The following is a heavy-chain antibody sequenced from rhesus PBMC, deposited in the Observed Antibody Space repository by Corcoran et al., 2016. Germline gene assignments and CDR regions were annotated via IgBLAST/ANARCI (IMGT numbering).Heavy chain of an antibody. CDR2: IYGNSAIT. J-gene: IGHJ6*01. CDR3: AREWVAGNRYGLDS. Sequence: QVQLQQWGEGLVKPSETLYLTCAVYGGSISGYYYWSWIRQPPGKGLAWIGYIYGNSAITNYNPFLKNLVTIAKDTSKNQFSLKLSSVTAAYTAVYYCAREWVAGNRYGLDSWGQGVVVTVSS. V-gene: IGHV4-73*01. CDR1: GGSISGYYY. D-gene: IGHD1-1*01.